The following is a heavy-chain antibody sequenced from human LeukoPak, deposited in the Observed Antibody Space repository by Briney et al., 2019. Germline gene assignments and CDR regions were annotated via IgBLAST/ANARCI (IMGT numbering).Heavy chain of an antibody. V-gene: IGHV4-34*01. Sequence: SETLSLTCAVYGGSFSGYYWSWIRQPPGKGLEWIGEINHSGSTNYNPSLKSRVTISVDTSKNQFSLKLSSVTAADTAVYYCARPRHYYYYYMDVWGKGTTVTVSS. CDR1: GGSFSGYY. CDR3: ARPRHYYYYYMDV. J-gene: IGHJ6*03. CDR2: INHSGST.